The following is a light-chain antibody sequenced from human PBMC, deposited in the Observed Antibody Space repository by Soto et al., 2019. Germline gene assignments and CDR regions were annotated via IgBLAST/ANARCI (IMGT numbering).Light chain of an antibody. J-gene: IGLJ3*02. CDR2: GVS. Sequence: QSALTQPASVSGSPGQSITISCTGTSSDVGGYNYVSWYQHHPGKAPKVMIYGVSNRPSGVSNRFTGSKSGNTASLTISGLQAEDEADYYCSSYTTTSTLVFGGGTKLTVL. CDR3: SSYTTTSTLV. CDR1: SSDVGGYNY. V-gene: IGLV2-14*01.